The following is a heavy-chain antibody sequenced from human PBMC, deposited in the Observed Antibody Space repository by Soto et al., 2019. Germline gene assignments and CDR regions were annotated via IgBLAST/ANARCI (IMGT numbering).Heavy chain of an antibody. CDR3: GGGGGLNYYGYSDV. CDR1: GYTFTGYY. V-gene: IGHV1-2*04. J-gene: IGHJ6*03. Sequence: QVQLVQSGAEVKKPGASVKVSCKASGYTFTGYYMHWMRQAPGQGLERMGWINPNSGETDYAQNFQGWVTMTRDMSISTAYMELSRLKSNDTAVYYFGGGGGLNYYGYSDVGGEGTTVTVCS. CDR2: INPNSGET.